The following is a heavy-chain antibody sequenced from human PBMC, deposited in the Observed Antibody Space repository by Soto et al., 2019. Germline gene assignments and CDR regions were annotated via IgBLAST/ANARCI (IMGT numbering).Heavy chain of an antibody. V-gene: IGHV4-59*01. Sequence: SETLSLTCTVSGGSISANYWSWVRQPPGKELEWIGYIYFSGSSSYNPSLRSRITISGDTSKNQFSLKVTSVIAADTAVYYCARGGDPTAGGTGAFDIWGQGILVTVSS. J-gene: IGHJ3*02. D-gene: IGHD2-8*02. CDR3: ARGGDPTAGGTGAFDI. CDR1: GGSISANY. CDR2: IYFSGSS.